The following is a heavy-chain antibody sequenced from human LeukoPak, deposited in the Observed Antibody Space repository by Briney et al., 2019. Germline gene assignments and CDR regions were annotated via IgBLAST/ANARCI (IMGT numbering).Heavy chain of an antibody. D-gene: IGHD5-18*01. J-gene: IGHJ4*02. Sequence: GRSLRLSCAASGFTFSSYGMHWVRQAPGKGLELVGVISYDGSNKYYADSVKGRFTISRDNSKTTLYLQMPSMRAEATAVYYCAKEAGRYSYGYLDYWGQGTLVTVSS. CDR3: AKEAGRYSYGYLDY. CDR1: GFTFSSYG. CDR2: ISYDGSNK. V-gene: IGHV3-30*18.